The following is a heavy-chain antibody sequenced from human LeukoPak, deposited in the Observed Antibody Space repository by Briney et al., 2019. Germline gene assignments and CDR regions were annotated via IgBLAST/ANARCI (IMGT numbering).Heavy chain of an antibody. CDR2: ISASGGDT. D-gene: IGHD2-8*01. CDR3: AKDVRRCNGGCT. Sequence: PGGSLRLSCAASGFSFSTYSFSWVRQAPGKGLEWVSGISASGGDTFYADSVKGRFTISRDNSKNTLSLQMNSLRVEDTAIYYCAKDVRRCNGGCTWGQGTLVTASS. CDR1: GFSFSTYS. J-gene: IGHJ5*02. V-gene: IGHV3-23*01.